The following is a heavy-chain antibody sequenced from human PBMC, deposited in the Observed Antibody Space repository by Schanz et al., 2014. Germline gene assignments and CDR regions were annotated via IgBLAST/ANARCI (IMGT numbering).Heavy chain of an antibody. D-gene: IGHD3-22*01. V-gene: IGHV1-69*02. Sequence: QVQLVQSGAEVKKPGSSVKVSCKASGGTFSSYSISWVRQAPGQGLEWMGRIIPILGIANYAQKFQGRVTNTADKSTSTAYMDLSSLRPEDTAVYYCARGREVVAKIFDVWGQGTMVTVSS. CDR3: ARGREVVAKIFDV. CDR1: GGTFSSYS. CDR2: IIPILGIA. J-gene: IGHJ3*01.